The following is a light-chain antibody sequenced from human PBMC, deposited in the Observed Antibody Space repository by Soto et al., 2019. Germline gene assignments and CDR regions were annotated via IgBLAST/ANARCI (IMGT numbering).Light chain of an antibody. CDR3: SSYTSRSTLYV. Sequence: QSALTQPASVSGTPGQSITISCTGSNSDVGIYDFVSWYQHHPGRAPKLIVSEVSHRPSGVSDRFSGSKSGNTASLTISGLQADDEGYYYCSSYTSRSTLYVFGTGTKVTVL. J-gene: IGLJ1*01. CDR2: EVS. CDR1: NSDVGIYDF. V-gene: IGLV2-14*01.